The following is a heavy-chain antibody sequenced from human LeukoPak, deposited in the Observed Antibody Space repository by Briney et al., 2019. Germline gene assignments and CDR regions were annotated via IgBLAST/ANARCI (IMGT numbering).Heavy chain of an antibody. CDR2: INHSGST. CDR1: GGSFSGYY. V-gene: IGHV4-34*01. J-gene: IGHJ5*02. Sequence: SETLSLTCAVYGGSFSGYYWSWIRQPPGKGLEWIGEINHSGSTNYNPSLKSRVTISVDTSKNQFSLKLSSVTAADTAVYYCARGRFAIFDPWGQGTLVNVSS. D-gene: IGHD3-10*01. CDR3: ARGRFAIFDP.